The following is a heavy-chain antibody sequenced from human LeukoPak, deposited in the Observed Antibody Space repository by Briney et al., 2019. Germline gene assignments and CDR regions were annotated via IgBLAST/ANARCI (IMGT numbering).Heavy chain of an antibody. D-gene: IGHD3-10*01. CDR2: IYYTGST. V-gene: IGHV4-39*01. J-gene: IGHJ3*02. CDR3: ARGITMVRGLDI. CDR1: GGSISSSSYY. Sequence: SETLSLTCTVSGGSISSSSYYWGWIRQPPGKGLEWIGSIYYTGSTYYNPSLKSRVTISVDTSKNQFSLKLSSVTAADTAVYYCARGITMVRGLDIWGQGTMVTVSS.